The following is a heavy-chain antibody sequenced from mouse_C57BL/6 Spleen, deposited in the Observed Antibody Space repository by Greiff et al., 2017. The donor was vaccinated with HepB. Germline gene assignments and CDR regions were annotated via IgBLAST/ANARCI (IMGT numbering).Heavy chain of an antibody. V-gene: IGHV1-82*01. D-gene: IGHD3-3*01. CDR1: GYAFSSSW. CDR3: ARERASYFDY. Sequence: VKLQQSGPELVKPGASVKISCKASGYAFSSSWMNWVKQRPGKGLEWIGRIYPGDGDTNYNGKFKGKATLTADKSSSTAYMQLSSLTSEDSAVYFCARERASYFDYWGQGTTLTVSS. CDR2: IYPGDGDT. J-gene: IGHJ2*01.